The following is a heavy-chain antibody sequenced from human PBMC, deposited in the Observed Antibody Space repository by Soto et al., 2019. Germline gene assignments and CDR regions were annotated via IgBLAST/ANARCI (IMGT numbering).Heavy chain of an antibody. Sequence: SETLSLTCAVSGGSISSSNWWSWVRQPPGKGLEWIGEIYHSGSTNYNPSLKSRVTISVDTSRNRFSLKLNSVTAADAALYYCARKVSLVEVRVWGQGTTVTVSS. CDR3: ARKVSLVEVRV. CDR1: GGSISSSNW. J-gene: IGHJ6*02. D-gene: IGHD1-7*01. V-gene: IGHV4-4*02. CDR2: IYHSGST.